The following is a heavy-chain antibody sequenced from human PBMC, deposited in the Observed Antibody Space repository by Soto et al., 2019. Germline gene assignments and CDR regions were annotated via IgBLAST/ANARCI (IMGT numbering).Heavy chain of an antibody. CDR3: TRESRYCSGDSCPTQNAFAI. CDR2: ISSDGSNK. J-gene: IGHJ3*02. CDR1: GFTFSGYA. Sequence: QVQLVESGGAEVQPGRSLRLSCAGSGFTFSGYAMHWVRQAPGKGLEWVAVISSDGSNKYYADSVKGRFTSSRDNSKNTLYLQRNSVSAEDMAVYYCTRESRYCSGDSCPTQNAFAIWGEGTMVTVSS. D-gene: IGHD2-15*01. V-gene: IGHV3-30-3*01.